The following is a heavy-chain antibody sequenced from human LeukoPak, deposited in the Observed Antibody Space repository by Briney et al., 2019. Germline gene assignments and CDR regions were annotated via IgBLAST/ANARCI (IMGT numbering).Heavy chain of an antibody. CDR3: ARTYCGGDCYYPSGWFDP. J-gene: IGHJ5*02. CDR1: GYSISSGHY. V-gene: IGHV4-38-2*02. Sequence: SETLSLTCTVAGYSISSGHYWGWIRQPPGKGLEWIGSMYHSGSTYYNPSLKSRVTISVDTSKNQFSLKLSSVTAADTAVYYCARTYCGGDCYYPSGWFDPWGQGTLVTVSS. CDR2: MYHSGST. D-gene: IGHD2-21*02.